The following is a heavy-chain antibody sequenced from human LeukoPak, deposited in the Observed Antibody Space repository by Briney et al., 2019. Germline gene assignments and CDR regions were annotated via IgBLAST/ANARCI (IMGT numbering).Heavy chain of an antibody. CDR3: ARVIGLRYFDCFDY. Sequence: GGSLRLSCAASGFTFSSYEMNWVRQAPGKGLEWVSYISSSGSTIYYADSVKGRFTISRDNAKNSLYLQMNSLRAEDTAVYYCARVIGLRYFDCFDYWGQGTLVTVSS. CDR1: GFTFSSYE. J-gene: IGHJ4*02. D-gene: IGHD3-9*01. V-gene: IGHV3-48*03. CDR2: ISSSGSTI.